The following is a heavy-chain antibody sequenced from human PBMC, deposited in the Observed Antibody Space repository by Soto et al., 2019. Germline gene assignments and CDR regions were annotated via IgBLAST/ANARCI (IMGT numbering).Heavy chain of an antibody. CDR3: GKDSRSRWYVSNWFGP. V-gene: IGHV3-9*01. D-gene: IGHD6-13*01. J-gene: IGHJ5*02. CDR2: ISWNSGSI. Sequence: EVQLVESGGGLVQPGRSLRLSCAASGFTFDDYAMHWVRQAPGKGLEWVSGISWNSGSIGYADSVKGRFTISRDNAKNSLYLQMNSVRAEDTALYYCGKDSRSRWYVSNWFGPWGQGTLVTVSS. CDR1: GFTFDDYA.